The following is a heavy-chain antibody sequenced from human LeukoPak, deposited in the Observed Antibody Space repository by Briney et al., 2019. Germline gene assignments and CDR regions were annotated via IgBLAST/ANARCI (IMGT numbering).Heavy chain of an antibody. J-gene: IGHJ4*02. V-gene: IGHV3-23*01. D-gene: IGHD3-16*01. CDR3: AKDVDYGGVVDY. CDR2: ISGSGGST. Sequence: SGGSLRLSCAASGFTFSSYAMSWVRQAPGKGLEWVSAISGSGGSTYYADSVKGRLTISRDNSKNTLYLQMNSLRAEDTAVYYCAKDVDYGGVVDYWGQGTLVTVSS. CDR1: GFTFSSYA.